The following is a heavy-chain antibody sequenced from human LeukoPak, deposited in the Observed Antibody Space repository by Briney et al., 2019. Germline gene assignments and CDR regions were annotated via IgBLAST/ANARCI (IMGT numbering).Heavy chain of an antibody. V-gene: IGHV3-48*04. CDR2: ISSSGSTI. CDR3: ARGGYGDYVGYYYYYMDV. CDR1: GFTFSSYS. D-gene: IGHD4-17*01. J-gene: IGHJ6*03. Sequence: GGSLRLSCAASGFTFSSYSMNWVRQAPGKGLEWVSYISSSGSTIYYADSVKGRFTISRDNAKNSLYLQMNSLRAEDTAVYYCARGGYGDYVGYYYYYMDVWGKGTTVTISS.